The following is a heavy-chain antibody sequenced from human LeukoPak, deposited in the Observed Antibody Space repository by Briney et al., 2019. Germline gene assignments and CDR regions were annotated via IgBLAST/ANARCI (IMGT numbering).Heavy chain of an antibody. Sequence: SETLSLTCTVSGGSISSYYWSWIRQPPGKGLEWIGYIYYSGSTNYNPSLKSRVTISVDTSKNQFSLKLSSVTAADTAVYYCARFSEYSHSSVHYLDYWGQGTLVSVSS. CDR3: ARFSEYSHSSVHYLDY. J-gene: IGHJ4*02. D-gene: IGHD3-22*01. CDR1: GGSISSYY. V-gene: IGHV4-59*01. CDR2: IYYSGST.